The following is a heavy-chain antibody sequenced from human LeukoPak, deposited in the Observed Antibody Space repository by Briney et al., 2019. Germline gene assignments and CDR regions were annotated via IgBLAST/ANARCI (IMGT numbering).Heavy chain of an antibody. D-gene: IGHD6-19*01. CDR2: IYYSGST. J-gene: IGHJ5*02. V-gene: IGHV4-59*12. Sequence: SETLSLTCTVSGGSISSYYWSWIRQPPGKGLEWIGYIYYSGSTNYNPSLKSRVTISVDTSKNQFSLNLNSVTAADTAVYYCARDFRTRHMTVAGPGWFDPWGQGILVTVSS. CDR3: ARDFRTRHMTVAGPGWFDP. CDR1: GGSISSYY.